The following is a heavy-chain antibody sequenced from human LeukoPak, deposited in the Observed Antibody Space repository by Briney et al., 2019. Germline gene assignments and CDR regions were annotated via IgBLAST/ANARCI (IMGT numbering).Heavy chain of an antibody. Sequence: ASVKVSCKASGGTFSSYAISWVRQAPGQRLEWMGWINAVNGNTKYSQNFQGRVTIAGDTSATTAYMELSSLRSEDTAVYYCAREQATPSYGMDVWGQGTTVIVSS. V-gene: IGHV1-3*01. CDR3: AREQATPSYGMDV. J-gene: IGHJ6*02. CDR2: INAVNGNT. CDR1: GGTFSSYA.